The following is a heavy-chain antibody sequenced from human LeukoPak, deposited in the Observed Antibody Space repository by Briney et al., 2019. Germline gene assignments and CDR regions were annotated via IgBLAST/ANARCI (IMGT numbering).Heavy chain of an antibody. Sequence: GESLKISCKGSGFIFTNYWIGWVRQMPGRGLEWMGIIYPGDSDIRYSPSFQSHVTISADKSVSSAYLQWSSLKASDTAMYYCVTGGSGSFYNPFDYWGQGPLVTVSS. D-gene: IGHD3-10*01. V-gene: IGHV5-51*01. CDR3: VTGGSGSFYNPFDY. J-gene: IGHJ4*02. CDR2: IYPGDSDI. CDR1: GFIFTNYW.